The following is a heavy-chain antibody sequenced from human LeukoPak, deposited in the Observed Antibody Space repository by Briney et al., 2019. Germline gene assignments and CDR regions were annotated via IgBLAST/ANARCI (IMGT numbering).Heavy chain of an antibody. CDR3: ARDLGPRNGYCSGGSCYSGYYYYYYDMDV. J-gene: IGHJ6*02. V-gene: IGHV1-2*02. Sequence: ASVKVSCKASGYTFTGYYMHWVRQAPGQGLEWMGWINPNSGGTNYAQKFQGRVTMTRDTSISTAYMELSRLRSDDTAVYYCARDLGPRNGYCSGGSCYSGYYYYYYDMDVWGQGTTVTVSS. CDR2: INPNSGGT. D-gene: IGHD2-15*01. CDR1: GYTFTGYY.